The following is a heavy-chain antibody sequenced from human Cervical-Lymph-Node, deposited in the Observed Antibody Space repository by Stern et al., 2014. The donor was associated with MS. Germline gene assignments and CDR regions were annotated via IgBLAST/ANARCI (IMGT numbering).Heavy chain of an antibody. CDR3: ARDPDYDILTGLDY. CDR1: GYTFTSYG. V-gene: IGHV1-18*01. Sequence: QVQLVQSGAEVKKPGASVKVSCKASGYTFTSYGISWVRQAPGQGLEWMGWIRAYNGNNNYAKKLQGRVTMTTDTSTSTAYMELRSLRSDDTALYYCARDPDYDILTGLDYWGQGTLVTVSS. D-gene: IGHD3-9*01. J-gene: IGHJ4*02. CDR2: IRAYNGNN.